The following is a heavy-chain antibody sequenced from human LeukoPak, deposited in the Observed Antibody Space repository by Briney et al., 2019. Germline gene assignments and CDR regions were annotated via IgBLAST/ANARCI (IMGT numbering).Heavy chain of an antibody. Sequence: PSETLSLTCTVSGGSISSGGYYWSWIRQHPGKGLEWIGYIYYSGSTYYNPSLKSRVTISVDTSKNQFSLKLSSVTAADTAVYYCARADYDILTGYYSDYWGQGTLVTVSS. CDR1: GGSISSGGYY. V-gene: IGHV4-31*03. CDR2: IYYSGST. D-gene: IGHD3-9*01. CDR3: ARADYDILTGYYSDY. J-gene: IGHJ4*02.